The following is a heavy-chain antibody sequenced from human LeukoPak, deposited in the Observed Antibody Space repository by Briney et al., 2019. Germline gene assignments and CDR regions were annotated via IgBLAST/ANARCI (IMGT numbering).Heavy chain of an antibody. J-gene: IGHJ4*02. CDR2: ISRSATTI. CDR1: GFTFSSYE. D-gene: IGHD1-7*01. CDR3: ARAHNWKYGTFDY. V-gene: IGHV3-48*03. Sequence: GGSLRLSCAASGFTFSSYEMNWVRQAPGKGLEWVSSISRSATTIYYTDSVKGRFTISRDNAKNSLYLQMNSLRVEDTAVYYCARAHNWKYGTFDYWGQGTLVTVSS.